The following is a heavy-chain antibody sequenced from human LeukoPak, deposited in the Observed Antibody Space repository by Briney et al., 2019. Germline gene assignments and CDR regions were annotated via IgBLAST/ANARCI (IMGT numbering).Heavy chain of an antibody. D-gene: IGHD2-2*01. Sequence: SETLTLTCAVYGWSFNDYYWNWVRQPPGKGLEWIGEINARGDTNYNPSLKSRVTISVDSSKNQFSLTLTSMIAADTAIYYCARGQVPAARGYNWFDPWGKGTLVTVSS. V-gene: IGHV4-34*01. J-gene: IGHJ5*02. CDR2: INARGDT. CDR1: GWSFNDYY. CDR3: ARGQVPAARGYNWFDP.